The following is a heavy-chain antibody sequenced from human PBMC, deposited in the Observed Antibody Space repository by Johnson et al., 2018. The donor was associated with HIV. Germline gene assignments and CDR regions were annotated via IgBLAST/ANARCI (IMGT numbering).Heavy chain of an antibody. CDR3: AKGGIATRFFDI. V-gene: IGHV3-74*02. CDR2: INSDGSST. Sequence: VQLVESGGGLVQPGGSLRLSCAASGFIFSSYWMHWVRQAPGKGLVWVSRINSDGSSTTYADSVKGRFTISRDNSKNTLYLQMNSLRAEYTALYYCAKGGIATRFFDIWGQGTMVTVSS. D-gene: IGHD6-6*01. CDR1: GFIFSSYW. J-gene: IGHJ3*02.